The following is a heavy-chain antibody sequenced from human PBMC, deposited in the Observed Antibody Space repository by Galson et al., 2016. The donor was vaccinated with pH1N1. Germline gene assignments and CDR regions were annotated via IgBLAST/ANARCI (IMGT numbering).Heavy chain of an antibody. CDR2: IYLGGSLI. Sequence: QSGAEVKKPGESLKISCKGSGYRFTNSWIGWVRQMPGKGLEWMGIIYLGGSLIRYRPSFQGQVTISADKSSNIVYQEWSSLKASDTATYYCARQNDYGDYRGDAFDIWGQGTMVTVTS. J-gene: IGHJ3*02. D-gene: IGHD4-17*01. V-gene: IGHV5-51*01. CDR1: GYRFTNSW. CDR3: ARQNDYGDYRGDAFDI.